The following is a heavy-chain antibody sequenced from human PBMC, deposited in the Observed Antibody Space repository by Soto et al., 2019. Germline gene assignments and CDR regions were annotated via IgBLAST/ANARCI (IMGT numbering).Heavy chain of an antibody. Sequence: QVQLVQSGAEVRQPGASVKVSCKTSGYTFTSYDINWMRQATGQGLEWMGWVNPNSGNTRIVQNFQGRVTMTRDTSLGTVYMGLSSLTSDDTAVYYCARGADRGVDYWGQGTLVTVSS. CDR1: GYTFTSYD. V-gene: IGHV1-8*01. D-gene: IGHD3-16*02. CDR2: VNPNSGNT. J-gene: IGHJ4*02. CDR3: ARGADRGVDY.